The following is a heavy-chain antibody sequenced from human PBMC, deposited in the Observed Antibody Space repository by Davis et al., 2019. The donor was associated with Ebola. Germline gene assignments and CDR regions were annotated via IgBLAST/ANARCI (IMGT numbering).Heavy chain of an antibody. V-gene: IGHV1-69*06. D-gene: IGHD3-22*01. CDR1: GGTFSKYA. Sequence: SVKVSCKASGGTFSKYAISWVRQAPGQGLEWMGGIIPIFGTANYAQKFQGRVTITADKSTSTAYMELNSLRAEDTAVYYCARGTYYYDSSGYSEYFQHWGQGTLVTVSS. CDR2: IIPIFGTA. J-gene: IGHJ1*01. CDR3: ARGTYYYDSSGYSEYFQH.